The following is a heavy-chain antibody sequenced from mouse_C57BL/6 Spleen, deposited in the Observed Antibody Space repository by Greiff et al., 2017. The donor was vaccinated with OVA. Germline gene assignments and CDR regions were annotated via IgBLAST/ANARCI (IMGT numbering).Heavy chain of an antibody. CDR2: IDPETGGT. CDR1: GYTFTDYE. CDR3: AGSGDRSGYWFGC. Sequence: QVQLQQSGAELVRPGASVTLSCKASGYTFTDYEMHWVKQTPVHGLEWIGAIDPETGGTAYNQKFKGKAILTADKSSSTAYMELRSLTSEDSAVYCCAGSGDRSGYWFGCWGEGALVTVSA. V-gene: IGHV1-15*01. D-gene: IGHD3-2*02. J-gene: IGHJ3*01.